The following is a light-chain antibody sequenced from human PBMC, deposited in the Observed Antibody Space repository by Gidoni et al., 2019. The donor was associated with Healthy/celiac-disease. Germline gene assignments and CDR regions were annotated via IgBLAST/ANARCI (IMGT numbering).Light chain of an antibody. V-gene: IGKV3-15*01. CDR1: QSVSSN. Sequence: ELVMTQSPATLSVSPGESATLSCRASQSVSSNLAWYQQKPGQAPRLLIDGASTRATGIPARCSGSGSGTEFTLTISSLQSEDFAVYYWQQYNNWPRTFGQGTKVEIK. J-gene: IGKJ1*01. CDR3: QQYNNWPRT. CDR2: GAS.